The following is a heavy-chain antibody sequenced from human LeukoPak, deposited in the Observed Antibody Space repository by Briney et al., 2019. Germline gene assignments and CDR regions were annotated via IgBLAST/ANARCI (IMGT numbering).Heavy chain of an antibody. Sequence: PGGYLRLSCAASGFTFSNYAMSWVRQAPGKGLEWVSAISGSGGRTYYADSVKGRFTISRDNSKNTLYLQMNSLRAEDTAVYYCAKDDIGDYVTFDYWGQGTLVTVSS. CDR1: GFTFSNYA. J-gene: IGHJ4*02. CDR3: AKDDIGDYVTFDY. D-gene: IGHD4-17*01. CDR2: ISGSGGRT. V-gene: IGHV3-23*01.